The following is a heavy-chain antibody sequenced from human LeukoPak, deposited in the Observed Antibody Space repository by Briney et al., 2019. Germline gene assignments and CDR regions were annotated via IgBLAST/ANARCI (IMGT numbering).Heavy chain of an antibody. D-gene: IGHD3-22*01. V-gene: IGHV3-66*02. CDR2: IYSGGST. Sequence: PGGSLRLSCAASGFTVSSNYMSWVRQAPGKGLEWVSVIYSGGSTYYADSVKGRFTISRDNSKNTLYLQMNSLRAEDTAVYYCARDRLEYYDSCGYLVDYWGQGTLVTVSS. CDR1: GFTVSSNY. CDR3: ARDRLEYYDSCGYLVDY. J-gene: IGHJ4*02.